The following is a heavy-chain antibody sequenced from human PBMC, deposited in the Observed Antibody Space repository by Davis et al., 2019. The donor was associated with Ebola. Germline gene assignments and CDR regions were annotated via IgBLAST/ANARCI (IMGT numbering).Heavy chain of an antibody. CDR2: IYYSGST. CDR3: ARHERGMDV. V-gene: IGHV4-59*11. J-gene: IGHJ6*03. Sequence: PGGSLRLSCTVSGGSISSHYWSWIRQPPGKGLEWIGYIYYSGSTNYNPSLKSRVTISVDTSKNQFSLKLSSVTAADTAVYYCARHERGMDVWGKGTTVTVSS. CDR1: GGSISSHY.